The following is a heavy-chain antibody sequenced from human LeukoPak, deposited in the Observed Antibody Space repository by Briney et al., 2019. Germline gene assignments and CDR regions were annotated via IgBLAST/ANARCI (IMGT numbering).Heavy chain of an antibody. V-gene: IGHV3-7*01. CDR3: ARGPGDFDASDI. Sequence: GGSLRLSCAASGFNFNGYWMSWVRQAPGKGPEWVAHVKENGNEQYYADSVEGRFTISRDNVKRSLFLQMNNLRVEDTAVYYCARGPGDFDASDIWAKGQRSPSLQ. CDR2: VKENGNEQ. J-gene: IGHJ3*02. D-gene: IGHD1-26*01. CDR1: GFNFNGYW.